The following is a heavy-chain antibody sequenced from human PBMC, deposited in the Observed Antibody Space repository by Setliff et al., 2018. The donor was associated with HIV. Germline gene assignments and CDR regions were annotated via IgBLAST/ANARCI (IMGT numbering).Heavy chain of an antibody. V-gene: IGHV1-46*01. Sequence: ASVKVSCKASGYTFTNFYIHWVRQAPGQGLEWLGMINPSGGSTTYAQKFQGRVTMTRDTFTSTVYMDLSSLRSEDTAVYYCARGGHYSWSYLPRDYYMDVWGKGTTITVSS. D-gene: IGHD1-26*01. CDR1: GYTFTNFY. CDR2: INPSGGST. CDR3: ARGGHYSWSYLPRDYYMDV. J-gene: IGHJ6*03.